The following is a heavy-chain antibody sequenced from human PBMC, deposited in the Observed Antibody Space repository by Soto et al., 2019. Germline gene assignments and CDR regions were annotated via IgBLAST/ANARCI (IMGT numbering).Heavy chain of an antibody. D-gene: IGHD3-16*01. CDR2: ISAYNGNT. Sequence: ASVKVSCQASGYTFTSYGISWVRQAPGQGLEWMGWISAYNGNTNYAQKLQGRVTMTTDTSTSTAYMELRSLRSDDTAVYYCATQSGSYYDYIWGSSKKEDVEYYFDYWGQGTLVTVSS. CDR3: ATQSGSYYDYIWGSSKKEDVEYYFDY. CDR1: GYTFTSYG. V-gene: IGHV1-18*01. J-gene: IGHJ4*02.